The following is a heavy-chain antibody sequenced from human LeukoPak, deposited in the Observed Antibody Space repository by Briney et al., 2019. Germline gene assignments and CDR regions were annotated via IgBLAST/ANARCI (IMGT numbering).Heavy chain of an antibody. CDR1: GFTFSSYA. V-gene: IGHV3-30-3*01. J-gene: IGHJ5*02. Sequence: GRSLRLSCAASGFTFSSYAMHWVRQAPGKGLEWVAVISYDGSNKYYADSVKGRFTISRDNSKNTLYLQMNSLRAEDTAVYYCARRSRVLRFLEWGYLREFDPWGQGTLVTVSS. D-gene: IGHD3-3*01. CDR2: ISYDGSNK. CDR3: ARRSRVLRFLEWGYLREFDP.